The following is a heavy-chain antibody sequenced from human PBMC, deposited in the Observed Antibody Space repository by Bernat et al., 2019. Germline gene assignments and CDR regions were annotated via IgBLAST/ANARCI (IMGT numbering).Heavy chain of an antibody. J-gene: IGHJ6*02. CDR1: GFSFSDYA. CDR3: ARAPRGRGSGSTYGMDV. D-gene: IGHD3-10*01. V-gene: IGHV3-30-3*01. CDR2: ISYDGNNR. Sequence: QVQLVESGGGVVQPGRSLRLSCAASGFSFSDYAMHWVRQGPGKGLAWVALISYDGNNRNYEDSVKGRFTISRDNSENTVDLQMNSLRVEDTAVYYCARAPRGRGSGSTYGMDVWGQGTTVTVSS.